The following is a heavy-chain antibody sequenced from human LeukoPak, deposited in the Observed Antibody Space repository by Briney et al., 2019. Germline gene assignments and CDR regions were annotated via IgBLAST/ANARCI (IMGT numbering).Heavy chain of an antibody. Sequence: GESLKISCLGSGYSFTSYWIAWVRQMPGKGLEWMGIIYPGDSVTRYSPSFQGQVTISADKSISTAYLQRSSLKASDTAMYYCARRYCSGTSCYYFDYWGQGTLVTVSS. CDR1: GYSFTSYW. CDR3: ARRYCSGTSCYYFDY. CDR2: IYPGDSVT. V-gene: IGHV5-51*01. D-gene: IGHD2-2*01. J-gene: IGHJ4*02.